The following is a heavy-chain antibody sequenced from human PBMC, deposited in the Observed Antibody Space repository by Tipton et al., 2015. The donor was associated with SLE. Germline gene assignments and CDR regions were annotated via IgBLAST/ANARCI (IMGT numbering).Heavy chain of an antibody. V-gene: IGHV4-59*01. CDR1: GVSITNSY. J-gene: IGHJ3*02. D-gene: IGHD6-19*01. CDR2: IYYSSYT. Sequence: TLSLTCSVSGVSITNSYWSWNRQPPGKGLEWIGYIYYSSYTNYNPSLKSRDTTSFDRSKNQFSLNLNSVTAADTATYYCARVRGGWANDASDIWGLGTMVAVSS. CDR3: ARVRGGWANDASDI.